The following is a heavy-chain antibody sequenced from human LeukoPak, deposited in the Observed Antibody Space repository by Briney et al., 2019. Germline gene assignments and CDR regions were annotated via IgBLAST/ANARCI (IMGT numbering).Heavy chain of an antibody. CDR2: ISYDGSNK. D-gene: IGHD6-13*01. Sequence: GGSLRLSCAASGFTFSSYGMHWVRQAPGKGLEWVAVISYDGSNKYYADSVKGRFTISRDNSKNTLYLQMNSLRAEDTAVYYCARSGYSSSWLQEYFQHWGQGTLVTVSS. CDR1: GFTFSSYG. J-gene: IGHJ1*01. CDR3: ARSGYSSSWLQEYFQH. V-gene: IGHV3-30*03.